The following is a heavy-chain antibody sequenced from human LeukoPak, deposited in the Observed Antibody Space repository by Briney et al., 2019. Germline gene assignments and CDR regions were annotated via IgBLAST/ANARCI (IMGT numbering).Heavy chain of an antibody. CDR3: ARETYYYGSGSYYNRLDY. CDR2: ISSSGSTI. D-gene: IGHD3-10*01. Sequence: GGSLRLSCAASGFTFSDYFMSWIRQAPGKGLEWVSYISSSGSTIYYADSVKGRFTISRDDAKNSLYLQMNSLRAEDTAVYYCARETYYYGSGSYYNRLDYWGQGTLVTVSS. CDR1: GFTFSDYF. J-gene: IGHJ4*02. V-gene: IGHV3-11*04.